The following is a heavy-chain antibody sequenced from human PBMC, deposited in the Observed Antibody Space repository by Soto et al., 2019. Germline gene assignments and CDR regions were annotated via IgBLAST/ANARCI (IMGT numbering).Heavy chain of an antibody. J-gene: IGHJ4*02. Sequence: LVESGGDLVYPGGSLRLSCVASGFRFSDHSMNWVRQAPGKGLQWISYISSNIDTTYYADSVRGRFTVSRDNAKNALFLQMNSLRDDDTATYYCARLPKGSLVTAWGQGARVTVSS. CDR1: GFRFSDHS. CDR2: ISSNIDTT. CDR3: ARLPKGSLVTA. V-gene: IGHV3-48*02. D-gene: IGHD2-21*02.